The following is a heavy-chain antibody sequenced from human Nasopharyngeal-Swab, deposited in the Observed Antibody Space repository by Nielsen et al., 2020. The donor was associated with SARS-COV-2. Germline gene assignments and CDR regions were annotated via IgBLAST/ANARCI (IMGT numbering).Heavy chain of an antibody. D-gene: IGHD5-12*01. J-gene: IGHJ5*02. V-gene: IGHV1-2*02. CDR3: ARAKYSGYEVYH. CDR1: GYTFTGYY. CDR2: INPNSGGT. Sequence: ASVKVSCKASGYTFTGYYMHWVRQAPGQGLEWMGWINPNSGGTNYAQKFQGRVTMTRDTSISTAYMELSRLRSDDTAVYYCARAKYSGYEVYHWGQGTLVTVSS.